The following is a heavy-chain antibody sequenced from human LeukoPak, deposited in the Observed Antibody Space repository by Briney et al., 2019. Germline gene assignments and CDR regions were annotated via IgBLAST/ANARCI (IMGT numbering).Heavy chain of an antibody. Sequence: ASVKVSCKASGYTFTSNGISWVRQAPGQGLEWMGWISAYSGSTKYAQKLQGRVTMTTDTSTSTAYMELRSLRSDDTAVYYCARDKTASTSWPYYSDYWGQGALVTVSS. CDR3: ARDKTASTSWPYYSDY. CDR2: ISAYSGST. D-gene: IGHD6-13*01. V-gene: IGHV1-18*04. J-gene: IGHJ4*02. CDR1: GYTFTSNG.